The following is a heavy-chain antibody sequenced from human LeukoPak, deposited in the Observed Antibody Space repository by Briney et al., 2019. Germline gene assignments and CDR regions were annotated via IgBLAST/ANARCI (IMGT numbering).Heavy chain of an antibody. J-gene: IGHJ5*02. CDR1: GFTVNSNY. CDR3: AKDRYVSGNWFDP. CDR2: ISSTSSTI. V-gene: IGHV3-11*01. Sequence: GGSLRLSCAASGFTVNSNYMSWVRQAPGKGLEWISYISSTSSTIFSVDSLRGRFTISRDNSKNTVYLQMSSLRVEDTAVYYCAKDRYVSGNWFDPWGQGTLVTVSS. D-gene: IGHD2-2*01.